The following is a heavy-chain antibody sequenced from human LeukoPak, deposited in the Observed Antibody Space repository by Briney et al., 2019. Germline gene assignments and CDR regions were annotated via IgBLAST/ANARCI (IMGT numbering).Heavy chain of an antibody. D-gene: IGHD5-18*01. CDR1: GFTVSSNY. CDR2: IYSGGST. Sequence: GGSLRLSRAASGFTVSSNYMSWVRQAPGKGLEWVSVIYSGGSTYYADSVKGRFTISRDNSKNTLYLQMNSLGAEDTAVYYCASTDTAMAPFDYWGQGTLVTVSS. J-gene: IGHJ4*02. V-gene: IGHV3-53*01. CDR3: ASTDTAMAPFDY.